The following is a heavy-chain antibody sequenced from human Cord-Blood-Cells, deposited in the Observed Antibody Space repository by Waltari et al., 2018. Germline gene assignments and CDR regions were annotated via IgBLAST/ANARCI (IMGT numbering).Heavy chain of an antibody. CDR2: IYHSGST. CDR3: AREIGYCSSTSCYDAFDI. D-gene: IGHD2-2*01. V-gene: IGHV4-38-2*02. Sequence: QVQLQESGPGLVKPSETLSLTCPVSGYSISSGYYWGWTRQPPGKGLEWIGSIYHSGSTFYNPSLKSRVTISVDTSKNQFSLKLSSVTAADTAVYYCAREIGYCSSTSCYDAFDIWGQGTMVTVSS. J-gene: IGHJ3*02. CDR1: GYSISSGYY.